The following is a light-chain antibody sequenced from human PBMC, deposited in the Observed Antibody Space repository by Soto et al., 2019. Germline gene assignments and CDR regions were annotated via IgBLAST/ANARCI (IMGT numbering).Light chain of an antibody. V-gene: IGKV4-1*01. CDR3: QQYYSVPLT. J-gene: IGKJ4*01. CDR2: WAS. Sequence: DIVMTQSPDSLTVSLGERATINCKSSQSVLYSSNNRNYFAWYQQKPGQPPKLLVYWASTRESGVPDRFTGSGSGKDFTLTISSLQAADVAVYYCQQYYSVPLTFGGGTKVEIK. CDR1: QSVLYSSNNRNY.